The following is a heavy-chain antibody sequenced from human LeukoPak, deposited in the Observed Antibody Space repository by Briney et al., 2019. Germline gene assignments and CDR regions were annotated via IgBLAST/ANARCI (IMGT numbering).Heavy chain of an antibody. CDR3: GRDREGPIAMVRGVITYYYMDV. Sequence: ASVKVSCKASGYTFTGYYMHWVRQAPGQGLEWMGWINPNSGGTNYAQKFKGRVTMTRTTSISTAYIELSRLRSDDTAVYCCGRDREGPIAMVRGVITYYYMDVWGKGTTVTISS. V-gene: IGHV1-2*02. J-gene: IGHJ6*03. CDR1: GYTFTGYY. D-gene: IGHD3-10*01. CDR2: INPNSGGT.